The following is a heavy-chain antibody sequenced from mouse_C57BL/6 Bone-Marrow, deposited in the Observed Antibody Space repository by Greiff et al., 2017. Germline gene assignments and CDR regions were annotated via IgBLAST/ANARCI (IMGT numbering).Heavy chain of an antibody. CDR3: ARWMVKRNWYFDV. Sequence: VQLQQSGAELVKPGASVKISCKASGYAFSSYWMNWVKQRPGKGLEWIGQIYPGDGDTNYNGKFKGKATLTADKSSSTAYMQLSSLTSEDSAVYFCARWMVKRNWYFDVWGTGTTVTVSS. D-gene: IGHD2-1*01. CDR2: IYPGDGDT. CDR1: GYAFSSYW. J-gene: IGHJ1*03. V-gene: IGHV1-80*01.